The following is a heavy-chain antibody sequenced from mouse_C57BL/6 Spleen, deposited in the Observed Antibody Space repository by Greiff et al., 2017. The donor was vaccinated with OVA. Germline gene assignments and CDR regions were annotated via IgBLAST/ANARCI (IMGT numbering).Heavy chain of an antibody. V-gene: IGHV10-3*01. CDR1: GFTFNTYA. Sequence: EVKVVESGGGLVQPKGSLKLSCAASGFTFNTYAMHWVRQAPGKGLEWVARIRRKSSSYATYYADSVKDRFTISRDESQSMLYLQMNNLKTEDTAMYCCVRENVDPSMGYWGQGTSVTVSS. CDR3: VRENVDPSMGY. J-gene: IGHJ4*01. CDR2: IRRKSSSYAT.